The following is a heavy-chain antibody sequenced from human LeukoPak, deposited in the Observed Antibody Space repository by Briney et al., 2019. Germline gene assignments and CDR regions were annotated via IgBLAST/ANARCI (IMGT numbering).Heavy chain of an antibody. J-gene: IGHJ4*02. V-gene: IGHV3-7*01. CDR3: AKSYCDILTGWGPDY. CDR2: INHGGSEK. D-gene: IGHD3-9*01. Sequence: PGGSRRLSFAPSGFTLTSNWTGWGRQAPGKGLEWVANINHGGSEKFYVDSVNGRFTISRDNAKNSLYLQMNSLRAEDTAVYYCAKSYCDILTGWGPDYWGQGTLVTVSS. CDR1: GFTLTSNW.